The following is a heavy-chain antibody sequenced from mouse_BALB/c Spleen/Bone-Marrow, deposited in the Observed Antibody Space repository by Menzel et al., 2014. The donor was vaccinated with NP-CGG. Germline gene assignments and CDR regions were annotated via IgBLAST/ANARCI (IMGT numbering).Heavy chain of an antibody. CDR2: ISGGGSYT. J-gene: IGHJ3*01. CDR1: GFTFNSYG. CDR3: ARHAYYDQTEVSFVY. V-gene: IGHV5-9-2*01. D-gene: IGHD2-4*01. Sequence: EVKLVESGGGLVKSGGSLKLSWAASGFTFNSYGMSWVRQTPEKRLEWVATISGGGSYTFYPDSVKGRFTISRDNAKNNLYLQLSSLRSEDTALYYCARHAYYDQTEVSFVYWGQGTLVTVSA.